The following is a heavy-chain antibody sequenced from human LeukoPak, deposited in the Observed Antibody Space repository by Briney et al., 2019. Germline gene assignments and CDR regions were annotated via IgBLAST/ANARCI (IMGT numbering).Heavy chain of an antibody. V-gene: IGHV4-59*01. CDR1: GGSISSYY. D-gene: IGHD3-22*01. CDR3: ARGSSSGYYSWRRGGFDY. Sequence: SETLSLTCTVSGGSISSYYWSWIRQPPGKGLEWIGYIYHSGSTNYNPSLKSRVTISVDTSKNQFSLKLSSVTAADTAVYYCARGSSSGYYSWRRGGFDYWGQGTLVTVSS. J-gene: IGHJ4*02. CDR2: IYHSGST.